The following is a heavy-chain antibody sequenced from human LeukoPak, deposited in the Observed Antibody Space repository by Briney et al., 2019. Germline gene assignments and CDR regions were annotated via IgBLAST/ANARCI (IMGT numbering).Heavy chain of an antibody. D-gene: IGHD3-10*01. J-gene: IGHJ4*02. CDR3: ARDLYYYGSGSYFGGY. CDR1: GYTFTSYG. Sequence: ASVKVSCKASGYTFTSYGISWVRQASGQGLEWMGWISAYNGNTNYAQKLQGRVTMTTDTSTSTAYMELRSLRSDDTAVYYCARDLYYYGSGSYFGGYWGQGTLVTVSS. V-gene: IGHV1-18*01. CDR2: ISAYNGNT.